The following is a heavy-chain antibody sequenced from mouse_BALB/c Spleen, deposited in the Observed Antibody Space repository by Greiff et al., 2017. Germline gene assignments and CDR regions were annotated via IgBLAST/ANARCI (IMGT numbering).Heavy chain of an antibody. V-gene: IGHV5-17*02. CDR3: ARYDYFDY. J-gene: IGHJ2*01. D-gene: IGHD2-14*01. Sequence: EVHLVESGGGLVQPGGSRKLSCAASGFTFSSFGMHWVRQAPEKGLEWVAYISSGSRTIYYADTVKGRFTISRDNPKNTLFLQMTSLRSEDTAMYYCARYDYFDYWGQGTTLTVSS. CDR1: GFTFSSFG. CDR2: ISSGSRTI.